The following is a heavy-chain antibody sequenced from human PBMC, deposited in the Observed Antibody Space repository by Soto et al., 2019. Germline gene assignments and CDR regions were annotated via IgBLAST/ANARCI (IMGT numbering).Heavy chain of an antibody. CDR2: IYHSGST. D-gene: IGHD3-10*01. CDR3: ASSMDNWFDH. J-gene: IGHJ5*02. Sequence: LSLTCAVSGGSISSGGYSWSWIRQPPGKGLEWIGYIYHSGSTYYNPSLKSRVTISVDRSKNQFSLKLSSVTAADTAVYYCASSMDNWFDHWGQGTLVTVSP. V-gene: IGHV4-30-2*01. CDR1: GGSISSGGYS.